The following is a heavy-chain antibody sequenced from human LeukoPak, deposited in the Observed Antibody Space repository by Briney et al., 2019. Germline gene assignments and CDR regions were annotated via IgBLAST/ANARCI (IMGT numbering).Heavy chain of an antibody. CDR2: INPSGGST. D-gene: IGHD1-26*01. CDR3: ARGPVYVVGVYFDY. J-gene: IGHJ4*02. CDR1: GYTFTGYY. V-gene: IGHV1-46*04. Sequence: ASVKVSCKASGYTFTGYYMHWVRQAPGQGLEWMGIINPSGGSTSYTQKLQGRVTMTRDMSTSTVYMELSSLRSEDTAVYYCARGPVYVVGVYFDYWGQGTLVTVSS.